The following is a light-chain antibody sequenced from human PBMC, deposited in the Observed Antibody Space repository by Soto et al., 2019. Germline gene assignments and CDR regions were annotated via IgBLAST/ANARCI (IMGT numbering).Light chain of an antibody. J-gene: IGKJ5*01. CDR3: HQRSTCYT. CDR2: DAS. CDR1: QSVSSY. V-gene: IGKV3D-11*02. Sequence: EIVLTQSPATLSLSPGERATLSCRASQSVSSYLAWYQQKPGQAPRLLIYDASNRATGIPARFSGSGPGTDFTLTTSSQGAEDVAVYYCHQRSTCYTFGQGTRLEIK.